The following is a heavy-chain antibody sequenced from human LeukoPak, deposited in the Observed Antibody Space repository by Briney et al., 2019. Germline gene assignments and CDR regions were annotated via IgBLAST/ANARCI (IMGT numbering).Heavy chain of an antibody. V-gene: IGHV3-20*04. Sequence: GGSLRLSCAASGFTFDDYGMSWVRQAPGKGREWVSGINWNGGSTGYADSLKGRFTISRDNAKNSLYLQMNSLRAEDTALYYCARDEYGSGSYHFDYWGQGTLVTVSS. CDR3: ARDEYGSGSYHFDY. D-gene: IGHD3-10*01. J-gene: IGHJ4*02. CDR2: INWNGGST. CDR1: GFTFDDYG.